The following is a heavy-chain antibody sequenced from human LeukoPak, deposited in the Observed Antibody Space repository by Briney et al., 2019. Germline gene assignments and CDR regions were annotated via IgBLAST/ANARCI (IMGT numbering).Heavy chain of an antibody. V-gene: IGHV3-11*04. J-gene: IGHJ4*02. D-gene: IGHD7-27*01. CDR3: ARDGNWGPTPTDY. CDR2: ISTSGNVN. Sequence: GGSLRLSCAASGFTFSDYYMTWIRQAPGKGLEWVSFISTSGNVNYYADSVKGRFTISRDNAKNSLYLQMNSLRAEDTAVYYCARDGNWGPTPTDYWGQGTLVTVSS. CDR1: GFTFSDYY.